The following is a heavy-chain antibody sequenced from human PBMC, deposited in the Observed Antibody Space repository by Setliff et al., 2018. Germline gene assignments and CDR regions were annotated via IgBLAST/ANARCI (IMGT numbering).Heavy chain of an antibody. V-gene: IGHV3-11*04. D-gene: IGHD2-2*02. CDR2: ISSSSTTI. J-gene: IGHJ6*03. Sequence: PGGSLRLSCAASGFTFSDYYMSWIRQAPGKGLEWVSYISSSSTTIYYADSVKGRFTVSRDNAKNSLYLQMNSLRADDAAVYYCARSSAPIKRDYMDVWGKGTTVTVSS. CDR1: GFTFSDYY. CDR3: ARSSAPIKRDYMDV.